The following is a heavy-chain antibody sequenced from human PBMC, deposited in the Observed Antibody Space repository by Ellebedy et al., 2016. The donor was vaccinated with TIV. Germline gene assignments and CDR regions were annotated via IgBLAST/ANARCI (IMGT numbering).Heavy chain of an antibody. CDR2: ISHTGGST. V-gene: IGHV3-23*01. D-gene: IGHD6-19*01. CDR3: ASPYSRGWYPNGDVFDI. Sequence: PGGSLRLSCAASGFMFSSYAMSWVRQAPGKVLEWVSGISHTGGSTYYAYSVKGRFTTSRDNSKNTLYLQMNSLRAEDSAKYYCASPYSRGWYPNGDVFDIWGQGAMVTVSS. J-gene: IGHJ3*02. CDR1: GFMFSSYA.